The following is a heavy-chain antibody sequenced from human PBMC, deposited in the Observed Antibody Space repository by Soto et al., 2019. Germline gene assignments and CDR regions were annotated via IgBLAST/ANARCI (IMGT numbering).Heavy chain of an antibody. Sequence: ASVKVSCKASGYTFTSYDINWVRQATGQGLEWMGWMNPNSGNTGYAQKFQGRVTMTRNTSISTAYMELSSLRSEDTAVYYCARGEWDYYYYYMDVWGKGTTVTVSS. V-gene: IGHV1-8*01. D-gene: IGHD1-26*01. CDR3: ARGEWDYYYYYMDV. J-gene: IGHJ6*03. CDR2: MNPNSGNT. CDR1: GYTFTSYD.